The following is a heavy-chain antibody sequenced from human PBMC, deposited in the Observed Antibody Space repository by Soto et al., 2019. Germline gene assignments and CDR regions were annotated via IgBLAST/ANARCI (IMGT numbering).Heavy chain of an antibody. Sequence: SETLSLTCTVSGGSTSSGGYYWSWIRQHPGKGLEWIGYIYYSGSTYYNPSLKSRVTISVDTSKNQFSLKLSSVTAADTAVYYCARDCHTYYDFWSGYPGAFDIWGQGTMVTVS. CDR3: ARDCHTYYDFWSGYPGAFDI. D-gene: IGHD3-3*01. J-gene: IGHJ3*02. V-gene: IGHV4-31*03. CDR2: IYYSGST. CDR1: GGSTSSGGYY.